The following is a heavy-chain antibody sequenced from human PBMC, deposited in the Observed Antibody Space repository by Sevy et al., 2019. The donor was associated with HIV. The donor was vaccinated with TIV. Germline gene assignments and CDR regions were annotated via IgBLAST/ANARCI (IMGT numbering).Heavy chain of an antibody. CDR3: ARSIVVETGILLYYGMDV. CDR1: GGTFSSYA. J-gene: IGHJ6*02. V-gene: IGHV1-69*13. CDR2: IIPIFGTA. Sequence: ASVKVSCKASGGTFSSYAISWVRQAPGQGLEWMGGIIPIFGTANYAQKFQGRVTITADESTSTANMELSSLRSEDTAVYYCARSIVVETGILLYYGMDVWGQGTTVTVSS. D-gene: IGHD3-22*01.